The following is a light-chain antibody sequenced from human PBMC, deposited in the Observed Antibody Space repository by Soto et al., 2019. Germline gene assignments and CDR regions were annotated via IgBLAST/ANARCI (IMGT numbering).Light chain of an antibody. CDR1: SSDVGGYVY. V-gene: IGLV2-8*01. CDR3: SSYAGTNTDVI. CDR2: EVN. J-gene: IGLJ2*01. Sequence: QSVLTQPPSASGSPGQSVTISCTGTSSDVGGYVYVSWYQQYPGKAPELMIYEVNKRPSGVPDGFSGSKSGNTSSLTVSGLQAEDEADYYCSSYAGTNTDVIFGGGTKLTVL.